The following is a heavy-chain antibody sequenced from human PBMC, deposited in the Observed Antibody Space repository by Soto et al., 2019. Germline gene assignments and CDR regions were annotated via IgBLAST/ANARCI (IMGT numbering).Heavy chain of an antibody. CDR3: ARDKKGHYDFWSGRVYYYYMDV. J-gene: IGHJ6*03. CDR2: INHSGST. V-gene: IGHV4-34*01. D-gene: IGHD3-3*01. Sequence: QVQLQQWGAGLLKPSETLSLTCAVYGGSFSGYYWSWIRQPPGKGLEWIGEINHSGSTNYNPSLKSRVTISVDTSKNQFPLKLSSVTAADTAVYYCARDKKGHYDFWSGRVYYYYMDVWGKGTTVTVSS. CDR1: GGSFSGYY.